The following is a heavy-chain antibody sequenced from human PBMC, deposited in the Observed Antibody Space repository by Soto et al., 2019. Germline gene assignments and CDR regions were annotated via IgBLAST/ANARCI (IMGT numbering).Heavy chain of an antibody. D-gene: IGHD6-19*01. CDR1: GSTFSSYA. CDR2: ITPIFGTA. V-gene: IGHV1-69*13. CDR3: ARELAVALIDY. Sequence: SVKVSCKASGSTFSSYAISWVRQAPGQGLEWMGGITPIFGTANYAQKFQGRVTITADESTSTAYMELSSLRSEDTAVYYCARELAVALIDYWGQGTLVTVSS. J-gene: IGHJ4*02.